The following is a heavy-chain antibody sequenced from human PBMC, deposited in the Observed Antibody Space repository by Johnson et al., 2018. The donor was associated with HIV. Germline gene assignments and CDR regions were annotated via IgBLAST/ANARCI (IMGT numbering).Heavy chain of an antibody. D-gene: IGHD5-24*01. CDR3: AKDWDRWLQPPGDAFDI. V-gene: IGHV3-30*18. CDR2: ISYDGSNK. CDR1: GFTFSSYG. J-gene: IGHJ3*02. Sequence: QVQLVESGGGVVQPGRSLRVSCAASGFTFSSYGMHWVRQAPGKGLEWVAVISYDGSNKYYADSVKGRFTISRDNSENTLHLQMNSLRAEDTAVYYCAKDWDRWLQPPGDAFDIRGQGTMVTVSS.